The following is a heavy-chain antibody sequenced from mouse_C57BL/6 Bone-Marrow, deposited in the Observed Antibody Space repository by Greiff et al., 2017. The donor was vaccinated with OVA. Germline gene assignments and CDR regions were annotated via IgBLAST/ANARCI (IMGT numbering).Heavy chain of an antibody. Sequence: QVQLQQPGAELVRPGSSVKLSCKASGYTFTSYWMHWVKQRPIQGLEWIGNIDPSDSETHYNQKFKDKATLTVDKSSSTAYMQLSSLTSEDSAVYYCARRYYGSIHYLDYWGQGTTLTVSS. J-gene: IGHJ2*01. D-gene: IGHD1-1*01. CDR2: IDPSDSET. V-gene: IGHV1-52*01. CDR3: ARRYYGSIHYLDY. CDR1: GYTFTSYW.